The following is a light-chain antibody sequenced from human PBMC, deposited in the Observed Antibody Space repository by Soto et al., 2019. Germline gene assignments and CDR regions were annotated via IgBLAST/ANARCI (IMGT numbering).Light chain of an antibody. CDR1: RSDIGGYNY. J-gene: IGLJ3*02. Sequence: QSALTQPRSVSGSPGQSVTISCIGTRSDIGGYNYVSWYQQHPGKAPKPMIYDVSNRPPGVPDRFSGSKSGNTASLTISGLQAEDEADYYCCSYAGSYTWVFGGGTKLTVL. CDR3: CSYAGSYTWV. CDR2: DVS. V-gene: IGLV2-11*01.